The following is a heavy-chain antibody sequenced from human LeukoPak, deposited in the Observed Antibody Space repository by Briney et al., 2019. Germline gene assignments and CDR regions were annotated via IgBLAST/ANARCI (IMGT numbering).Heavy chain of an antibody. CDR2: IYYSGST. CDR1: GGSISSHY. D-gene: IGHD6-6*01. CDR3: ARGRSWFDP. J-gene: IGHJ5*02. Sequence: SETLSLTCTVSGGSISSHYWSWIRQPPGKGLEWIGYIYYSGSTNYNPFLKSRVTISVDTSKNQFSLKLSSVTAADTAVYYCARGRSWFDPWGQGTLVTVSS. V-gene: IGHV4-59*11.